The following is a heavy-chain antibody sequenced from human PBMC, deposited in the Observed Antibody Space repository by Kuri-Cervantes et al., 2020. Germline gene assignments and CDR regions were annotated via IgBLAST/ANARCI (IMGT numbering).Heavy chain of an antibody. Sequence: ASVKVSCKASGYTFTSYDINWVRQATGQGLEWMGWMNPNSGNTGYAQKFRGRVTMTRNTPISTAYMELSGLRSEDTAVYYCARGRRGVPVSSRFFDPWGQGTLVTVSS. CDR1: GYTFTSYD. J-gene: IGHJ5*02. CDR2: MNPNSGNT. CDR3: ARGRRGVPVSSRFFDP. D-gene: IGHD6-13*01. V-gene: IGHV1-8*01.